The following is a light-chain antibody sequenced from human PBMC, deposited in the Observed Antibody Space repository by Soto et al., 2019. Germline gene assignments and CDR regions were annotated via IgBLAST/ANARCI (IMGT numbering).Light chain of an antibody. CDR3: SSYTSSSTPYV. CDR1: SSDVGGYNY. J-gene: IGLJ1*01. CDR2: DVS. Sequence: QSVPAQPASVSGSPGQSITISCTGTSSDVGGYNYVSWYQQHPGKAPKLMIYDVSNRPSGVSNRFSGSKSGNTASLTISGLQAEDKADYYCSSYTSSSTPYVFGTGTKVTVL. V-gene: IGLV2-14*01.